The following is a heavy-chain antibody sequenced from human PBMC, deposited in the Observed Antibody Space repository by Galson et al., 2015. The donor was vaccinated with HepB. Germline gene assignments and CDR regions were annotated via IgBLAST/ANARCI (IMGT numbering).Heavy chain of an antibody. D-gene: IGHD3-10*01. CDR1: GYMFTSHV. J-gene: IGHJ6*02. CDR2: ITPDNGNT. Sequence: SVKVSCKASGYMFTSHVIDWVRQAPGQRFEWMGRITPDNGNTKYSQKFQGRVTITRDTSANRAYMELSSLTSEDTAVYYCARMGLLWFGDNKNYYALDVWGQGTTVTVSS. V-gene: IGHV1-3*01. CDR3: ARMGLLWFGDNKNYYALDV.